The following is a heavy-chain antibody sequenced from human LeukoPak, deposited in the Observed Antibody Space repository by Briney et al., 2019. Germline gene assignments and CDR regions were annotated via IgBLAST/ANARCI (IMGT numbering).Heavy chain of an antibody. CDR1: GYTFTSYD. D-gene: IGHD6-6*01. J-gene: IGHJ4*02. CDR3: ARGAYKQLGDY. V-gene: IGHV1-8*03. Sequence: ASVKVSCKASGYTFTSYDINWVRQATGQGLEWMGWMNPNSGNTGYAQKFQGRVTITRNTSISTAYMELSSLRSDDTAVYYCARGAYKQLGDYWGQGTLVTVSS. CDR2: MNPNSGNT.